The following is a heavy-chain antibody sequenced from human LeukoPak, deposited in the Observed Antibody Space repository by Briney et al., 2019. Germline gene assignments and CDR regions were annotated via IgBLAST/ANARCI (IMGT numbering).Heavy chain of an antibody. J-gene: IGHJ4*02. CDR1: GFTFSSYW. CDR3: ARAVEMATIFDY. D-gene: IGHD5-24*01. V-gene: IGHV3-7*03. Sequence: GGSLRLSCAASGFTFSSYWMSWVRQAPGKGLEWVANIKQDGSEKYYVDSVKGRFTISRDNSKNSLYLQMNSLRAEDTAAYYCARAVEMATIFDYWGQGTLVTVSS. CDR2: IKQDGSEK.